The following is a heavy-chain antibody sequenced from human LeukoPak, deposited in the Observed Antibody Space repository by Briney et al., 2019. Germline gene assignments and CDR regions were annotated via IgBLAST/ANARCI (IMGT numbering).Heavy chain of an antibody. CDR2: INSDGSTT. J-gene: IGHJ4*02. Sequence: PGGSPRLSCAASGFTFSPYWMHWVRQAPGKGLVWVSHINSDGSTTSYADSVKGRFTISRDNAQNTLYLQMNSLRAEDTAVYYCARGTALQDYWGQGTLVTVSS. CDR1: GFTFSPYW. CDR3: ARGTALQDY. D-gene: IGHD2/OR15-2a*01. V-gene: IGHV3-74*01.